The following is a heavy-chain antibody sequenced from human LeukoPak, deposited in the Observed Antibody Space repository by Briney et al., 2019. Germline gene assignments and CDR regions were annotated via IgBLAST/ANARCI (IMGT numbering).Heavy chain of an antibody. J-gene: IGHJ4*02. D-gene: IGHD3-22*01. V-gene: IGHV3-21*01. CDR2: ISSSSTYI. CDR1: GFSFSTYY. Sequence: PGGSLRLSCAASGFSFSTYYVNWVRQAPGKGLEWVSCISSSSTYIYYSDSVRGRFAISRDNAKNSLYLQMNSLRAEDTAVYYCARTYYYESSGYLGYWGQGTLVTVSS. CDR3: ARTYYYESSGYLGY.